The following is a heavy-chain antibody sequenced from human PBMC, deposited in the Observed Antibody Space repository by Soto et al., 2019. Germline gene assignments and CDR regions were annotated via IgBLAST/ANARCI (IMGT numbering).Heavy chain of an antibody. D-gene: IGHD3-10*01. CDR3: ARPGYYYGSDYGMDV. Sequence: PGGSLRLSCAASGFTVSSNYMSWVRQAPGKGLEWVSVIYSGGSTYYADSVKGRFTISRDNSKNTLYLQMNSLRAEDTAVYYCARPGYYYGSDYGMDVWGQGTTVTV. CDR2: IYSGGST. J-gene: IGHJ6*02. CDR1: GFTVSSNY. V-gene: IGHV3-53*01.